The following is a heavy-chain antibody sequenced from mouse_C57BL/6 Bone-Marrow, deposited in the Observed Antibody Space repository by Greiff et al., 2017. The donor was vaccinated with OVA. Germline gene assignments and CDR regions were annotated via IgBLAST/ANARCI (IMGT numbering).Heavy chain of an antibody. CDR3: ARGKVYYGNYYAMDY. D-gene: IGHD2-1*01. V-gene: IGHV1-81*01. Sequence: QVHVKQSGAELARPGASVKLSCKASGYTFTSYGISWVKQRTGQGLEWIGEIYPRSGNTYYNEKFKGKATLTADKSSSTAYMELRSLTSEDSAVYFCARGKVYYGNYYAMDYWGQGTSVTVSS. CDR2: IYPRSGNT. J-gene: IGHJ4*01. CDR1: GYTFTSYG.